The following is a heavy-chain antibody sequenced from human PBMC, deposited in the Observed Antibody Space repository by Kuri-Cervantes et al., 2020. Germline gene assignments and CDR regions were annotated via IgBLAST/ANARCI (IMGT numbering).Heavy chain of an antibody. V-gene: IGHV3-23*01. Sequence: GESLKISCAASGFTFSSYAMSWVRQAPGKGLEWVSAISGSGGSTYYADSVKGRFTISRDNSKNTLYLQMNSLRAEDTAVHYCTTEQDSSSWYWYGAFDIWGQGTMVTVSS. CDR3: TTEQDSSSWYWYGAFDI. CDR1: GFTFSSYA. D-gene: IGHD6-13*01. CDR2: ISGSGGST. J-gene: IGHJ3*02.